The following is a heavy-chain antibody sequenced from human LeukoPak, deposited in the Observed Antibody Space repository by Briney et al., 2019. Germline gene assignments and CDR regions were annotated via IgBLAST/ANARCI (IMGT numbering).Heavy chain of an antibody. Sequence: GGSLRLSCVGSGYIFSTYWMNWVRQAPGKGLEWVANIKQDGSEKYHVDSVKGRFTISRDNSKNTLYLQMNNLRAEDTAVYYCARGGGYYAIDYWGQGTLVTVSS. CDR1: GYIFSTYW. CDR3: ARGGGYYAIDY. V-gene: IGHV3-7*03. J-gene: IGHJ4*02. CDR2: IKQDGSEK. D-gene: IGHD1-26*01.